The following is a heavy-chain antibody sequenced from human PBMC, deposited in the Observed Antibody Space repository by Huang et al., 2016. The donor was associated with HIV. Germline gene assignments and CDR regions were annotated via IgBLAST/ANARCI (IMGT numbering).Heavy chain of an antibody. V-gene: IGHV5-51*03. CDR3: ARRRRGGFDI. D-gene: IGHD2-15*01. CDR2: ICFEDSDA. J-gene: IGHJ3*02. Sequence: EVQLVQSGAEVKRPGESLKISCKGSRYNVAGSGIGWVGQMPGRGLECMVSICFEDSDARYSPSLQGQVTISADTALYSSYLQWTSLRASDTAIFYCARRRRGGFDIWGQGTLVTVSS. CDR1: RYNVAGSG.